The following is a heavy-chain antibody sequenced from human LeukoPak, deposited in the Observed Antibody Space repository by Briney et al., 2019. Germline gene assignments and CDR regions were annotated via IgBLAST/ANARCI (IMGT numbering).Heavy chain of an antibody. CDR3: ASQGRDGYNTGFDY. Sequence: GGPLRLSCAASGFTFSSYWMSWVRQAPGKGLERVANIKQDGSEKYYVDSVKGRFTISRDNAKNSLYLQMNSLRAEDTAVYYCASQGRDGYNTGFDYWGQGTLVTVSS. CDR1: GFTFSSYW. CDR2: IKQDGSEK. J-gene: IGHJ4*02. D-gene: IGHD5-24*01. V-gene: IGHV3-7*01.